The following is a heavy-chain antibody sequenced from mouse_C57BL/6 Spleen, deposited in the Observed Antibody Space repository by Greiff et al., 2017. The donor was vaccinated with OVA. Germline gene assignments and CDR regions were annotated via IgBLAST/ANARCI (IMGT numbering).Heavy chain of an antibody. CDR2: ISSGSSTI. CDR1: GFTFSDYG. CDR3: ATITTVVAEDYFDY. Sequence: EVQVVESGGGLVKPGGSLKLSCAASGFTFSDYGMHWVRQAPEKGLEWVAYISSGSSTIYYADTVKGRFTISRDNAKNTLFLQMTSLRSEDTAMYYCATITTVVAEDYFDYWGQGTTLTVSS. J-gene: IGHJ2*01. V-gene: IGHV5-17*01. D-gene: IGHD1-1*01.